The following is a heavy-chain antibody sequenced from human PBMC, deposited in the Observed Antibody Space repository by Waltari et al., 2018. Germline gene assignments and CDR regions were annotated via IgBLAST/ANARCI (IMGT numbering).Heavy chain of an antibody. CDR1: GGSISSSRYY. J-gene: IGHJ4*02. V-gene: IGHV4-39*07. CDR2: IYYSGST. Sequence: QLQLQESGPGLVKPSETLSLTCTVSGGSISSSRYYWGWIRQPPGKGLEWIGSIYYSGSTYYNPSLKSRVTISVDTSKNQFSLKLSSVTAADTAVYYCAREVDSSSWVDYWSQGTLVTVSS. D-gene: IGHD6-6*01. CDR3: AREVDSSSWVDY.